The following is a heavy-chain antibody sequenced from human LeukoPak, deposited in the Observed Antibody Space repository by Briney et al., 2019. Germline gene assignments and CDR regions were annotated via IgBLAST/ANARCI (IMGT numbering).Heavy chain of an antibody. CDR3: ARCAASSWYFYYYGMDV. J-gene: IGHJ6*02. V-gene: IGHV3-30-3*01. Sequence: GGSLRLSCEASGFIFSSYAMHWVRQAPGKGLEWVAAISNDGTNKYYAGSVKGRFTTSRDHSKDTLYLQMNSLRAEDTAVYYCARCAASSWYFYYYGMDVWGQGTTVTVSS. D-gene: IGHD6-13*01. CDR2: ISNDGTNK. CDR1: GFIFSSYA.